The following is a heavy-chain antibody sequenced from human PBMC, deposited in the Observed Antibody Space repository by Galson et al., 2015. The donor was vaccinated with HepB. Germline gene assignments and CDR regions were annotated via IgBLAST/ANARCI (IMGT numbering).Heavy chain of an antibody. CDR1: GFTFSSYS. V-gene: IGHV3-48*02. CDR2: ISSSSSTI. Sequence: SLRLSCAASGFTFSSYSMNWVRQAPGKGLEWVSYISSSSSTIYYADSVKGRFTISRDNAKNSLYLQMNSLRDEDTAVYYCARDRWRLDYDSSRHGFDIWGQGTMVTVSS. J-gene: IGHJ3*02. D-gene: IGHD3-22*01. CDR3: ARDRWRLDYDSSRHGFDI.